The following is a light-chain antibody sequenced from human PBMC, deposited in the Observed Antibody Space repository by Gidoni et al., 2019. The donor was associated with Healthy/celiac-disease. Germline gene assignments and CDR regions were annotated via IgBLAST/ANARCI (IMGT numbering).Light chain of an antibody. CDR1: QNVSSSY. CDR3: QQYGSSPET. V-gene: IGKV3-20*01. CDR2: GAS. Sequence: EIVLTQSPGTLSLSPGERATLSCRASQNVSSSYLAWYQQQPGQAPRLLIYGASSRATGIPDRVSGSGSGTDFTLTISRLEPEDFAVYYCQQYGSSPETFGQGTKVEIK. J-gene: IGKJ1*01.